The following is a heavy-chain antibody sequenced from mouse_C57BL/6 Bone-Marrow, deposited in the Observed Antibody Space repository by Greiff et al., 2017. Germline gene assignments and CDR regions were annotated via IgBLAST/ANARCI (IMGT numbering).Heavy chain of an antibody. CDR1: GYSFTGYY. Sequence: EVQLQESGPELVKPGASVKISCKASGYSFTGYYMNWVKQSPEKSLEWIGEINPSTGGTTYNQKFKAKATLTVDKSSSTAYMQLKSLTSEDSAVYYCARNYEGYLFDDWGQGTTLTVAS. D-gene: IGHD2-3*01. CDR2: INPSTGGT. CDR3: ARNYEGYLFDD. J-gene: IGHJ2*01. V-gene: IGHV1-42*01.